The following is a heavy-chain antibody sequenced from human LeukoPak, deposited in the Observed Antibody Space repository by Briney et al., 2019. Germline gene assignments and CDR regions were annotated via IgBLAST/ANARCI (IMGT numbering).Heavy chain of an antibody. CDR2: INPNSGGT. J-gene: IGHJ4*02. V-gene: IGHV1-2*02. D-gene: IGHD5-12*01. Sequence: ASVKGSCKASGYTFTGYYMHWVRQAPGQGLEWMGWINPNSGGTNYAQKVQGRVTMTRDTSISTAYMKLSRLRSDDTAVYYCARSRGYSGWEDYWGQGTLVTVSS. CDR3: ARSRGYSGWEDY. CDR1: GYTFTGYY.